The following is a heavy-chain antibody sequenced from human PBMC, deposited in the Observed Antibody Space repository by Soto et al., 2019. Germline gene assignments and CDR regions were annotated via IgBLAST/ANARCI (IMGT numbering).Heavy chain of an antibody. J-gene: IGHJ6*03. Sequence: QVQLVESGGGVVQPGKSLRISCAASGFIFSNFGMHWVRQAPGKGLEWVAFIWYDGSNKYYADSVKGRFTFSRDNSKSTVYLQMNSLSAEDTAVYYCARDDTDCGGANCHTYYYYSYYMDVWGSGTTVTVSS. CDR1: GFIFSNFG. V-gene: IGHV3-33*01. CDR2: IWYDGSNK. CDR3: ARDDTDCGGANCHTYYYYSYYMDV. D-gene: IGHD2-21*01.